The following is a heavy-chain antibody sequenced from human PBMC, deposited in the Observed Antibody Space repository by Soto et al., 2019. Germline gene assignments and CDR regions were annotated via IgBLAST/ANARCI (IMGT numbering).Heavy chain of an antibody. Sequence: QVQLQQWGAGLLKPSETLSLTCAVYGGSFSGYYWSWIRQPPGKGLEWIGEINHSGSTNYNPSLKSRVTISVDTSKNQFSLKLSSVTAADTAVYYCARGGGGYSYGRYYYGMDLWGQGTTVTVSS. CDR2: INHSGST. CDR1: GGSFSGYY. D-gene: IGHD5-18*01. J-gene: IGHJ6*02. CDR3: ARGGGGYSYGRYYYGMDL. V-gene: IGHV4-34*01.